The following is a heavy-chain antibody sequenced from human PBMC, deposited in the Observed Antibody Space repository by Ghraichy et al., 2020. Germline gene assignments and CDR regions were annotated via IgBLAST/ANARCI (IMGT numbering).Heavy chain of an antibody. J-gene: IGHJ6*02. Sequence: GGSLRLSCAGSGFTFSNAWMSWVRQAPGKGLEWVGRIKSKTNGGTIDYAAPVRGRFTISRDDSQNTVYLQMNSLETEDTALYYCTTDPLGGEKEAVGYNYGMDVWGRGTTVTVSS. CDR2: IKSKTNGGTI. D-gene: IGHD6-19*01. CDR1: GFTFSNAW. CDR3: TTDPLGGEKEAVGYNYGMDV. V-gene: IGHV3-15*01.